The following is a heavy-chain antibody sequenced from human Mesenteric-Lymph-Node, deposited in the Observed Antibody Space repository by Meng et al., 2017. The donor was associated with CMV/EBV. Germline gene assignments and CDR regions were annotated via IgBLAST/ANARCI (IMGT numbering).Heavy chain of an antibody. CDR3: ARDCTNGVCYRGPDSGFDP. D-gene: IGHD2-8*01. Sequence: GGSLRLSCAASGFTFRSYVMHWVRQAPGKGLEWVSSISSSSSYIYYADSVKGRFTISRDNAKNSLYLQMNSLRAEDTAVYYCARDCTNGVCYRGPDSGFDPWGQGTLVTVSS. J-gene: IGHJ5*02. V-gene: IGHV3-21*01. CDR2: ISSSSSYI. CDR1: GFTFRSYV.